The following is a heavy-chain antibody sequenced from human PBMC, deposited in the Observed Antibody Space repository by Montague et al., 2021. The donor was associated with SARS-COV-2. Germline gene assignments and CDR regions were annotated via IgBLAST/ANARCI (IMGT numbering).Heavy chain of an antibody. CDR2: IWYDGSNK. CDR1: GFIFSTYG. Sequence: SMRLSCEVSGFIFSTYGMHWVRQAPGKGLEWVAVIWYDGSNKYYXDSVKGRFTISRDNSKNTPYLQMNSLRAEDTAVYYCARDRDYYDSSGHYYEIDYWGQGTLVTVSS. D-gene: IGHD3-22*01. CDR3: ARDRDYYDSSGHYYEIDY. J-gene: IGHJ4*02. V-gene: IGHV3-33*08.